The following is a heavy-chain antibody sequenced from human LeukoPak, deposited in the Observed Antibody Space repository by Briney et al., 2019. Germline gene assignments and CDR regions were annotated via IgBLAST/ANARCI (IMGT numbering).Heavy chain of an antibody. CDR1: GGSISSGEYY. CDR2: IYYSGST. Sequence: PSETLSLTCTVSGGSISSGEYYWSWIRQPPGKGLEWIGYIYYSGSTYYNPSLKSRVTISVDTSKNQFSLKLSSVTAADTAVYYCVRVRYCSGGSCHVWGFDPWGQGTLVTVSS. CDR3: VRVRYCSGGSCHVWGFDP. J-gene: IGHJ5*02. V-gene: IGHV4-30-4*08. D-gene: IGHD2-15*01.